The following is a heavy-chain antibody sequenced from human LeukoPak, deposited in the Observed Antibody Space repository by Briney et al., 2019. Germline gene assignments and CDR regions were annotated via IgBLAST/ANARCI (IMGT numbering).Heavy chain of an antibody. D-gene: IGHD3-10*01. CDR3: ARSMVRGVILDS. V-gene: IGHV3-74*01. Sequence: PGGSLRLSCAASGFTFSNYWMHWVRQAPGKGLVWLSRFNTEGSITNYADSVKGRFTVSRDNAKNTLYLQMNSLRAEDTAVYYCARSMVRGVILDSWGQGTLVTVSS. CDR2: FNTEGSIT. CDR1: GFTFSNYW. J-gene: IGHJ4*02.